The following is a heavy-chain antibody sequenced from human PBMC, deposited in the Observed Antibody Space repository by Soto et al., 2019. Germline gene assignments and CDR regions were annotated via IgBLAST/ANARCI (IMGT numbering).Heavy chain of an antibody. CDR2: ISGGGANT. Sequence: GGSLRLSCAASRFTFSTFAMSWVRQAPGKGLEWVAAISGGGANTYYADSVKGRFTISRDNSKNTLYLQMDSLRAEDTAIYFCAKDSYSDFWSGHYYYFDFWGQGTLVTVSS. V-gene: IGHV3-23*01. CDR1: RFTFSTFA. D-gene: IGHD3-3*01. J-gene: IGHJ4*02. CDR3: AKDSYSDFWSGHYYYFDF.